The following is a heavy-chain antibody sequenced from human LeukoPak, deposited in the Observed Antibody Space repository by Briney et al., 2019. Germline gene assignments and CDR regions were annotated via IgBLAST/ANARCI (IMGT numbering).Heavy chain of an antibody. CDR1: GGTFSSYA. V-gene: IGHV1-69*05. J-gene: IGHJ4*02. D-gene: IGHD4/OR15-4a*01. CDR3: ARANLINDYGAIDY. CDR2: IIPIFGTA. Sequence: ASVKVSCKASGGTFSSYAISWVRQAPGQGLEWMGRIIPIFGTANYAQKFQVRVTITTDESTSTAYMELSSLRSEDTAVYYCARANLINDYGAIDYWGQGTLVTVSS.